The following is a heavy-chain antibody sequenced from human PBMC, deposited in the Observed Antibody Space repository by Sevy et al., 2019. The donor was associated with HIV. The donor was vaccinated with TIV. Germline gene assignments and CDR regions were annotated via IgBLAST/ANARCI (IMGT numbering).Heavy chain of an antibody. J-gene: IGHJ4*02. CDR3: ATTKDYYDSSGCPFDY. D-gene: IGHD3-22*01. CDR1: GYTLTQVS. Sequence: ASVKVSCKVSGYTLTQVSMHWVRQAPGEGLEWMGSFDPEDGETIYAQKFQGRVTMTEDTSTDTAYMELNSLRSEDTAVYFRATTKDYYDSSGCPFDYWGQGTLVTVSS. CDR2: FDPEDGET. V-gene: IGHV1-24*01.